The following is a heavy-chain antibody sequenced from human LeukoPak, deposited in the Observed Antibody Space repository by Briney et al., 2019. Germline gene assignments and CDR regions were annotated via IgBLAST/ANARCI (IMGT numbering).Heavy chain of an antibody. CDR3: AKDFPPYCSSTSCLPGY. V-gene: IGHV3-30*18. D-gene: IGHD2-2*01. CDR2: ISYDGSNK. CDR1: GFTFSSYG. J-gene: IGHJ4*02. Sequence: GGSLRLSCAASGFTFSSYGMHWVRQAPGKGLEGVAVISYDGSNKYCADSVKGRFTISRDNSKNTLYLRMNSLRAEDTAVYYCAKDFPPYCSSTSCLPGYWGQGTLVTVSS.